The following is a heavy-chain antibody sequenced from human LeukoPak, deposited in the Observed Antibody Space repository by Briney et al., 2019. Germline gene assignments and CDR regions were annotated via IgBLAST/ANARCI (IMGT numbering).Heavy chain of an antibody. Sequence: SSETLSLTCTVSGGSISSYFWSWIRQPPGKGLEWIGYIYYGGSTKYNPSLKSRVTISVDTSKKQFSLKLSSVTAADTAVYYCAGTGYSSSWYESLFDYWGQGTLVTVSS. D-gene: IGHD6-13*01. CDR2: IYYGGST. CDR3: AGTGYSSSWYESLFDY. V-gene: IGHV4-59*08. J-gene: IGHJ4*02. CDR1: GGSISSYF.